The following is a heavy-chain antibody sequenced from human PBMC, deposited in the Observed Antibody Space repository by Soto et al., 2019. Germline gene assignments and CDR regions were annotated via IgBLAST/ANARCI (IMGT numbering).Heavy chain of an antibody. J-gene: IGHJ6*02. CDR1: GFTFSGYS. D-gene: IGHD6-13*01. CDR3: ARGRIAAADKYYYYGMDV. CDR2: ISRSSSYI. V-gene: IGHV3-21*01. Sequence: PGGSLRLSCAASGFTFSGYSMNWVRQAPGKGLEWVSSISRSSSYIYYADSVKGRFTISRDNAKNSLYLQMNSLRAEDTAVYYCARGRIAAADKYYYYGMDVWGQGTTVTVS.